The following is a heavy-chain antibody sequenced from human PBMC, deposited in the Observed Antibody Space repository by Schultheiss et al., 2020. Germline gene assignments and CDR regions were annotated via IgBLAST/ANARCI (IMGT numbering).Heavy chain of an antibody. D-gene: IGHD2-21*02. CDR2: ISYDGSNK. Sequence: GGSLRLSCAASGFTFSSYGMHWVRQAPGKGLEWVAVISYDGSNKYYADSVKGRFTISRDNSKNTLYLQMNSLRAEDTAVYYCARVDCGGDCYAYYYYGMDVWGQGTTVTVSS. J-gene: IGHJ6*02. V-gene: IGHV3-30*03. CDR1: GFTFSSYG. CDR3: ARVDCGGDCYAYYYYGMDV.